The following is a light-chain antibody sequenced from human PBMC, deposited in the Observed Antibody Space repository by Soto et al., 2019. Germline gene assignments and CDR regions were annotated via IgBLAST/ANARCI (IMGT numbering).Light chain of an antibody. CDR2: DAS. CDR1: QSVRDN. Sequence: EILLTQPPATLAVSPGEGATLSCRASQSVRDNLAWYQQKPGQAPRLLIYDASNRATGIPARFSGSGSGTDFTLTISSLEPEDSAVYYCQQYNNWPLTFGGGTKVDIK. CDR3: QQYNNWPLT. V-gene: IGKV3-11*01. J-gene: IGKJ4*01.